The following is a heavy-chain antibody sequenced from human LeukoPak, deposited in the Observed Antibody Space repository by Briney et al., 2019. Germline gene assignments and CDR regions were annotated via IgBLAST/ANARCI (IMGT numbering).Heavy chain of an antibody. Sequence: GRSLRLSCAAFGFTFSSYGMHWVRQAPGKGLEWVAVISYDGSNKYYADSVKGRFTISRDNSKNTLYLQMNSLRAEDTAVYYCAKGTDSSGWSGDWFDPWGQGTLVTVSS. CDR1: GFTFSSYG. D-gene: IGHD6-19*01. V-gene: IGHV3-30*18. CDR2: ISYDGSNK. J-gene: IGHJ5*02. CDR3: AKGTDSSGWSGDWFDP.